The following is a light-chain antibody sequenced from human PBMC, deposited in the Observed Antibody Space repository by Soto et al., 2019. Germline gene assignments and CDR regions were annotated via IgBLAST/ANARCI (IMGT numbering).Light chain of an antibody. CDR1: QVISTS. CDR3: QQLFDSPIT. CDR2: AAS. V-gene: IGKV1-9*01. Sequence: DIQMTQSPSTLSASVGDTVTVTCRASQVISTSLAWHQVKPGKAPKLLIYAASTLESGVPSRFSATVSGTEFSLTITSLQPEDFATYYCQQLFDSPITFGQGTRLEIK. J-gene: IGKJ5*01.